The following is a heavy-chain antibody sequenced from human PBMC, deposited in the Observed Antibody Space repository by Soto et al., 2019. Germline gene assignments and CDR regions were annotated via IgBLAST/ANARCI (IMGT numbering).Heavy chain of an antibody. CDR3: VRARSTDSRPDY. D-gene: IGHD3-22*01. CDR1: GFIFSLYS. CDR2: ITSSSSYI. Sequence: SGGSLRLSCAASGFIFSLYSMIWVRQAPGKGLEWVASITSSSSYIYYEGSLKGRFTISRDNAKNSLFLQLDSLRAEDTAVYFCVRARSTDSRPDYWGQGTLVTVSS. J-gene: IGHJ4*02. V-gene: IGHV3-21*01.